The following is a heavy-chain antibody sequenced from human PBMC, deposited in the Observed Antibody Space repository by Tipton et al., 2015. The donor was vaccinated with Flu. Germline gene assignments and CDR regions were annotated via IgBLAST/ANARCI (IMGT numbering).Heavy chain of an antibody. CDR1: GAALGTHY. D-gene: IGHD4-17*01. CDR2: IFATGTA. Sequence: GAALGTHYWTWFRQPAGERLEWIGHIFATGTAIYNPSLRSRVTMSVDTSKNQFSLNLTSVTAADTAVYYCARLPRHYGDYPLDYWGPGIMVTVSS. V-gene: IGHV4-4*07. CDR3: ARLPRHYGDYPLDY. J-gene: IGHJ4*01.